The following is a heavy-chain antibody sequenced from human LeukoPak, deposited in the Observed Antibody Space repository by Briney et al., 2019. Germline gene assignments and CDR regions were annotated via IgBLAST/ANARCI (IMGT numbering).Heavy chain of an antibody. J-gene: IGHJ6*04. CDR2: INHSGST. Sequence: NPSETLSLTCAVYGGPFSGYYWSWIRQPPGKGLEWIGEINHSGSTNYNPSLKSRVTISVDTSKNQFSLKLSSVTAADTAVYYCARSPRYYDILTALGYYYYGMDVWGKGTTVTVSS. CDR1: GGPFSGYY. D-gene: IGHD3-9*01. V-gene: IGHV4-34*01. CDR3: ARSPRYYDILTALGYYYYGMDV.